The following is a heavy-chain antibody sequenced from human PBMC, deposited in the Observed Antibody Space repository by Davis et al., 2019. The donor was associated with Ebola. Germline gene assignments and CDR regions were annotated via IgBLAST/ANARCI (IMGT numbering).Heavy chain of an antibody. V-gene: IGHV4-34*01. Sequence: SETLSLTCAVYGGSLSGYYWSWIRQPPGKGLEWIGEINHSGSTNYNPSLKSRVTISVDTSKNQFSLKLSSVTAADTAVYYCARDQSYDSSGYYSPWGQGTLVTVSS. CDR1: GGSLSGYY. CDR3: ARDQSYDSSGYYSP. D-gene: IGHD3-22*01. CDR2: INHSGST. J-gene: IGHJ5*02.